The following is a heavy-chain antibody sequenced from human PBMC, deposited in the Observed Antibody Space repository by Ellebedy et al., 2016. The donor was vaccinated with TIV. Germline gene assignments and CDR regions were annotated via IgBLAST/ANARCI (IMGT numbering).Heavy chain of an antibody. Sequence: SETLSLTXNVSGASINAYYWTWIRQPPGKGLEWLGYTYYSGNTYYNPSLQSRLDNSIDVSKNQFSLRVTSVTAADTAVYYCATNYYDPRAVRSVPVAWGQGTLVTVSS. J-gene: IGHJ5*02. CDR2: TYYSGNT. CDR3: ATNYYDPRAVRSVPVA. CDR1: GASINAYY. V-gene: IGHV4-30-4*01. D-gene: IGHD3-22*01.